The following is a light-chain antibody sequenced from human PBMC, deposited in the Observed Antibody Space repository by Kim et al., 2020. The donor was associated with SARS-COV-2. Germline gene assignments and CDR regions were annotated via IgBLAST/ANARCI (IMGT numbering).Light chain of an antibody. CDR1: RLGDKL. J-gene: IGLJ1*01. V-gene: IGLV3-1*01. Sequence: SYELTQPPSVSVSPGQTATITCSGDRLGDKLIAWYQQRPGQSPILVIYRNAKRPSGIPERFSGSNSGNTAALTISGTQAMDEADYYCQAWDSTTAYVFGPGTKVTVL. CDR2: RNA. CDR3: QAWDSTTAYV.